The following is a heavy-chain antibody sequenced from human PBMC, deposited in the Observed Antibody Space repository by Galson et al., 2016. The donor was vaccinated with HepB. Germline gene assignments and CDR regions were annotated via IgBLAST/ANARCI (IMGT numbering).Heavy chain of an antibody. J-gene: IGHJ4*02. V-gene: IGHV3-33*01. D-gene: IGHD3-16*01. CDR1: GFTFSSHG. Sequence: SLRLSCAATGFTFSSHGMYWFRQAPGKGLEWVAIIWYDGTNKYYADSVKGRFTISRDNSNNTLYLQMSSQRVEDTAVYYCSRDRRDAYLDWWGQGTLVTVSS. CDR3: SRDRRDAYLDW. CDR2: IWYDGTNK.